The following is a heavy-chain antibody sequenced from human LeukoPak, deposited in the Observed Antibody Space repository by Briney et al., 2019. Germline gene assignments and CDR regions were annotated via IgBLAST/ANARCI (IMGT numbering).Heavy chain of an antibody. CDR1: GYSFTKYA. V-gene: IGHV1-3*03. CDR2: ITADDGDT. J-gene: IGHJ4*02. D-gene: IGHD1-26*01. Sequence: ASVKVSCKASGYSFTKYAIHWMRQAPGHRLEWMGWITADDGDTKYSEDLQGRVTITSDTSATTTYIELSSLTSEDMAVYYCAKGGLRVGAPRNYFDYWGQGTLVTVSS. CDR3: AKGGLRVGAPRNYFDY.